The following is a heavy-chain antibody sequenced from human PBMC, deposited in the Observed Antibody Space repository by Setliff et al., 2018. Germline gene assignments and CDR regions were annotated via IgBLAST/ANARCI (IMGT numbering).Heavy chain of an antibody. J-gene: IGHJ4*02. D-gene: IGHD3-10*01. Sequence: GGSLRLSCTASGITFGDYAMSWFRQGPGKGLEWVGFITRKDDGGTTYDADSVKGRFTTPRDNSKNTIYLQMNSLRAEDTAIYYCAKDKDVRVDYFDYWGPGTLVTVSS. CDR1: GITFGDYA. V-gene: IGHV3-23*01. CDR3: AKDKDVRVDYFDY. CDR2: ITRKDDGGTT.